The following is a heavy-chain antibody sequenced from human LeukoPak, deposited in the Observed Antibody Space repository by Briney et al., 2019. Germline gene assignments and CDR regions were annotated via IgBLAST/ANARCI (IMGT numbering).Heavy chain of an antibody. CDR3: ASGVVVPPKNYYYMDV. V-gene: IGHV4-39*01. D-gene: IGHD2-2*01. J-gene: IGHJ6*03. CDR1: GGSISSSSYY. Sequence: SETLSLTCTVSGGSISSSSYYWGWIRQPPGKGLEWIGGIYYSGSTYYNPSLKSRVTISVDTSKNQFSLKLSSVTAADTAVYYCASGVVVPPKNYYYMDVWGKGTTVTVSS. CDR2: IYYSGST.